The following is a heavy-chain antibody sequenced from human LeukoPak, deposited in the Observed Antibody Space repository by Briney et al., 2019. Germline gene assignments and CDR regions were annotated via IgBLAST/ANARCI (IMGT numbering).Heavy chain of an antibody. CDR2: ISSNGNNA. J-gene: IGHJ4*02. D-gene: IGHD3-22*01. V-gene: IGHV3-64*01. CDR3: ARAAPLGPYYYDSSGPLDY. CDR1: GFTFSTYA. Sequence: GGSLRLSCAASGFTFSTYAMYWVRQAPGKGLEYLPAISSNGNNAYYANSVKGRFTISRDNSKNTLYLQMGSLRTEDMAVYYCARAAPLGPYYYDSSGPLDYWGQGTLVTVSS.